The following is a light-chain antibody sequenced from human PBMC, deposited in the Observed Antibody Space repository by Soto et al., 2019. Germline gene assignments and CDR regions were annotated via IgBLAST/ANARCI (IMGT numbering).Light chain of an antibody. CDR3: QQYSSYSAWT. J-gene: IGKJ1*01. V-gene: IGKV1-5*01. CDR1: QSISSW. Sequence: DIQMTQSPSTLSASVGDRLTITCRASQSISSWVAWYQQKPGKAPKLLIYDASSLQSGVPPRFSGSGSGTEFTLTIRSLQPDDIATYYCQQYSSYSAWTFGEGTKVDIK. CDR2: DAS.